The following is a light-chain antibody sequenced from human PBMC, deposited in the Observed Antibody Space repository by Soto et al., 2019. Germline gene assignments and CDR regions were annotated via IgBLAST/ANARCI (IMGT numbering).Light chain of an antibody. CDR1: SSDVGGYNY. Sequence: QSALTQPASVSGSPGQSITISCTGTSSDVGGYNYVSWYQHHPGKAPKLMIYEVSKRPSGVPDRFSGSKSGNTASLTVSGLQAEDEADYYCSSYAGSNNLDWVFGGGTKLTVL. CDR3: SSYAGSNNLDWV. V-gene: IGLV2-8*01. J-gene: IGLJ3*02. CDR2: EVS.